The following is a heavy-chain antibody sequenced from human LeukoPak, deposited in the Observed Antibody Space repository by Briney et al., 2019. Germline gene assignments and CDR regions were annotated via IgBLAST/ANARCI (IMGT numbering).Heavy chain of an antibody. J-gene: IGHJ3*02. CDR1: GYTFIIHG. CDR3: GRDFMSMIPSAPGI. Sequence: ASVKVSCKATGYTFIIHGISWVRQAPGQGLEWMGWISPYNGNTNYAQNLQGRVTMTTDTSTSTVYMELRSLTSDDTAVYYCGRDFMSMIPSAPGIWGQGTKVTVSS. V-gene: IGHV1-18*01. D-gene: IGHD3-22*01. CDR2: ISPYNGNT.